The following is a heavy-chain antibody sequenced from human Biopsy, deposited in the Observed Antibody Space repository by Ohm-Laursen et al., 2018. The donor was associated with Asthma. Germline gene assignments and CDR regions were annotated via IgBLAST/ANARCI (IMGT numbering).Heavy chain of an antibody. V-gene: IGHV3-33*01. CDR3: ARDREYSSGWCQPLFDY. CDR2: ISYDGSNK. D-gene: IGHD6-19*01. J-gene: IGHJ4*02. CDR1: GFTFSSYG. Sequence: SLRLSCAASGFTFSSYGMHWVRQAPGKGLEWVAVISYDGSNKYYADSVKGRFTISRDNSKNTLYLQMNSLRAEDTAVYYCARDREYSSGWCQPLFDYWGQRTLVTVSS.